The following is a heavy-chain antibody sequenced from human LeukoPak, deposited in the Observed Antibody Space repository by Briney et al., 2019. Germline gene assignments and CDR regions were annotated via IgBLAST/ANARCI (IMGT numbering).Heavy chain of an antibody. V-gene: IGHV4-61*02. D-gene: IGHD3-22*01. J-gene: IGHJ4*02. CDR1: GGSISSGSYY. CDR2: IYTSGST. Sequence: TLSLTCTVSGGSISSGSYYWSWIRQPAGKGLEWIGRIYTSGSTNYNPSLKSRVTISVDTSKNQFSLKLSSVTAADTAVYYCARVVVITYFDYWGQGTLVTVSS. CDR3: ARVVVITYFDY.